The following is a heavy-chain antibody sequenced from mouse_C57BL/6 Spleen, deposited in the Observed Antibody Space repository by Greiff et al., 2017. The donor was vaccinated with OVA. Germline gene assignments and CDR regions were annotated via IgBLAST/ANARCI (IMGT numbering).Heavy chain of an antibody. Sequence: EVMLVESAGGLVQPGSSMKLSCTASGFTFSDYYMAWVRQVPEKGLEWVANINYDGSSTYYLDSLKSRFIISRDNAKNILYLQMSSLKSEDTATYYCARGLRSGYYFDYWGQGTTLTVSS. J-gene: IGHJ2*01. CDR2: INYDGSST. D-gene: IGHD3-2*02. CDR1: GFTFSDYY. CDR3: ARGLRSGYYFDY. V-gene: IGHV5-16*01.